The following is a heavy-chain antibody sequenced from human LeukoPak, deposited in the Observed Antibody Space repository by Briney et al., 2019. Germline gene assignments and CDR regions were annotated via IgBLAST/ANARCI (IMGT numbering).Heavy chain of an antibody. CDR3: AKGSSSSSYYYYYYGMDV. CDR1: GFTFSSYA. J-gene: IGHJ6*02. D-gene: IGHD6-6*01. CDR2: ISGSGGST. Sequence: GGSLRLSCAASGFTFSSYAMSWVRQAPGKGLEWVSAISGSGGSTYYADSVKGRFTISRDNSKNTLYLQMNSLRAEDTAVYYRAKGSSSSSYYYYYYGMDVWGQGTTVTVSS. V-gene: IGHV3-23*01.